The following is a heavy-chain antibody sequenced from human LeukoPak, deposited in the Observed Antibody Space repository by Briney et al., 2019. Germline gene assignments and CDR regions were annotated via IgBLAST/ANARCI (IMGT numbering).Heavy chain of an antibody. CDR2: VRYDGRSK. CDR1: GFTFGTYA. D-gene: IGHD6-19*01. J-gene: IGHJ4*02. V-gene: IGHV3-33*01. Sequence: PGMSLRLSCAASGFTFGTYAMHWVRQAPGKGLEWLALVRYDGRSKYYADSLKGRFTISRDNSKNTLYLQMNSLRAEDTAVYYCAREMEGSGWSPDYWGQGTLVTVSS. CDR3: AREMEGSGWSPDY.